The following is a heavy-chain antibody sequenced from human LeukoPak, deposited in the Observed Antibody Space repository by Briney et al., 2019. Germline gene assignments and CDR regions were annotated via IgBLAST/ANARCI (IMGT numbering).Heavy chain of an antibody. CDR1: GYTFTSYG. CDR3: ARTSSTVNADDY. J-gene: IGHJ4*02. CDR2: ISAYNGNT. V-gene: IGHV1-18*01. D-gene: IGHD4-17*01. Sequence: GASVKVSCKASGYTFTSYGISWVRQAPGQGLEWMGWISAYNGNTNYAQKLQGRVTMTADTSTSTAYMELRSLRSDDKAVYYCARTSSTVNADDYWGQGTLITVSS.